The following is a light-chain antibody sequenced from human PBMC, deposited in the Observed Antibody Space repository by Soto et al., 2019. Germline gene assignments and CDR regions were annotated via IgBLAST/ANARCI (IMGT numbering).Light chain of an antibody. J-gene: IGLJ1*01. CDR3: CSHAGSNTYV. Sequence: QLVLTQPASVSGSPGQSITISCTGTSSDVGSGNVVSWYQHYPGKAPQLMIYEAFKRPSGVSSRFSGSKSGNTASLTISGLQAEDEADYYCCSHAGSNTYVFGTGTKVTVL. V-gene: IGLV2-23*01. CDR1: SSDVGSGNV. CDR2: EAF.